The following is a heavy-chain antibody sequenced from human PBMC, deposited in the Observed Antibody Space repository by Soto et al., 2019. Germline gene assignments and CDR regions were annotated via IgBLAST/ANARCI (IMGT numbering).Heavy chain of an antibody. Sequence: GGSLRLSCAASGFTFSNAWMNWVRQAPGKGLEWVGRIKSKTDGGTTDYAAPVKGRFTISRDDSKNTLYLQMNSLKTEDTAVYYCTTCTRYYYYYYGMDVWGQGTTVTVSS. CDR3: TTCTRYYYYYYGMDV. J-gene: IGHJ6*02. CDR1: GFTFSNAW. CDR2: IKSKTDGGTT. V-gene: IGHV3-15*07. D-gene: IGHD2-8*01.